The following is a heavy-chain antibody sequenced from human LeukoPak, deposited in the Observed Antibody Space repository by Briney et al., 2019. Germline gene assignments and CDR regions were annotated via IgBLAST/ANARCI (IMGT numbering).Heavy chain of an antibody. CDR1: GGSFSGYY. CDR2: IYYSGST. V-gene: IGHV4-59*01. CDR3: ARVRFDSSGWYGGWDY. Sequence: PSETLSLTCAVYGGSFSGYYWSWIRQPPGKGLEWIGYIYYSGSTNYNPSLKSRVTISVDTSKNQFSLRLGSVTAADTAVYYCARVRFDSSGWYGGWDYWGQGTLVTVSS. J-gene: IGHJ4*02. D-gene: IGHD6-19*01.